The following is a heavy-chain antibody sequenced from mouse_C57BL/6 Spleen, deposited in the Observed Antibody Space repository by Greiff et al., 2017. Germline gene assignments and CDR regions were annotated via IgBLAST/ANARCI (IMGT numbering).Heavy chain of an antibody. V-gene: IGHV5-9*01. CDR1: GFTFSSYT. J-gene: IGHJ1*03. Sequence: EVKLVESGGGLVKPGGSLKLSCAASGFTFSSYTMSWVRQTPEKRLEWVATISGGGGNTYYPDSVKGRFTISRDNAKNTLYLQMSSLRSEDTVLYYCAGRGCYDGYYFWYCDVWGTGTTVTVSS. D-gene: IGHD2-3*01. CDR3: AGRGCYDGYYFWYCDV. CDR2: ISGGGGNT.